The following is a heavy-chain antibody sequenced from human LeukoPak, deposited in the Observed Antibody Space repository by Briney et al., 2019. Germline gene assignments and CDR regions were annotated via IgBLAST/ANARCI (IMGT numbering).Heavy chain of an antibody. J-gene: IGHJ6*03. D-gene: IGHD1-7*01. V-gene: IGHV1-69*13. Sequence: GASVKVSCKASGGTFSSYAITWVRQAPGQGREWMGGIIPILGTANYVQKFHGRVTITADESTSIAYMELSRLRSEDTAVYYCATLELRYYYYMDVWGKGTTVTVSS. CDR2: IIPILGTA. CDR3: ATLELRYYYYMDV. CDR1: GGTFSSYA.